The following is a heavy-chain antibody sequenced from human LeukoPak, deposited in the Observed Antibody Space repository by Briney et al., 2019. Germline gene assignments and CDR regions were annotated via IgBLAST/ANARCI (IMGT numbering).Heavy chain of an antibody. Sequence: ASVKVSCKASGYTFTSYDINWVRQATGQGLEWMGWMNPNSGNTGYAQKFQGRVTITRDTSISTAYMELSSLGSEDTAVYYCAKAHDSSGYWGSDAFDIWGQGTMVTVSS. CDR1: GYTFTSYD. CDR3: AKAHDSSGYWGSDAFDI. CDR2: MNPNSGNT. D-gene: IGHD3-22*01. V-gene: IGHV1-8*03. J-gene: IGHJ3*02.